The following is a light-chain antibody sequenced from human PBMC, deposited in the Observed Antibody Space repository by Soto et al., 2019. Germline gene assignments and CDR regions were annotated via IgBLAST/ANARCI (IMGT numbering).Light chain of an antibody. CDR3: AAWDDSMNGPV. CDR2: SNN. J-gene: IGLJ1*01. CDR1: SSNIGSNT. Sequence: QSVLTQPPSAPGTPGQRVTISCSGSSSNIGSNTVNWYQQLPGTAPKLLIYSNNQRPSGVPDRFSGSKSGTSASLAISGLQSEDEADYYCAAWDDSMNGPVFGPGTKVTVL. V-gene: IGLV1-44*01.